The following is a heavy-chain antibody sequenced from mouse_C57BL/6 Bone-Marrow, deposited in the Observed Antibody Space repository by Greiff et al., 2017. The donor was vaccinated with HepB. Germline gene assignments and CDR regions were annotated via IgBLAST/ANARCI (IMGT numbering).Heavy chain of an antibody. V-gene: IGHV1-61*01. CDR3: ARRYWGYGYAMDY. Sequence: QVQLKQPGAELVRPGSSVKLSCKASGYTFTSYWMDWVKQRPGQGLEWIGNIYPSDSETHYNQKFKDKATLTVDKSSSTAYMQLSSLTSEDSAVYYCARRYWGYGYAMDYWGQGTSVTVSS. J-gene: IGHJ4*01. CDR2: IYPSDSET. D-gene: IGHD2-2*01. CDR1: GYTFTSYW.